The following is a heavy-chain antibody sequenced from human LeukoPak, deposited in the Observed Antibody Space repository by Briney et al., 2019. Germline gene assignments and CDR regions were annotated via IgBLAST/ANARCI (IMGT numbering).Heavy chain of an antibody. V-gene: IGHV3-48*01. CDR1: GFTFSTFT. CDR3: ARDGSGLGYCSSPNCRGAFDV. Sequence: GGSLRLSCAASGFTFSTFTMNWVRRTPGRGLEWVSSISSSSSTMYYADSVKGRFTISRDNGKNSMYLQMNSLRAEDTVVYYCARDGSGLGYCSSPNCRGAFDVWGQGTLVTVSS. D-gene: IGHD2-2*01. J-gene: IGHJ3*01. CDR2: ISSSSSTM.